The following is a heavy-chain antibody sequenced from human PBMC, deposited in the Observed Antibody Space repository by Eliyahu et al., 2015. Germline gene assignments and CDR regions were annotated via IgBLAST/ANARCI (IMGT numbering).Heavy chain of an antibody. CDR3: AREPSGSNTPSYGMDV. V-gene: IGHV1-2*04. J-gene: IGHJ6*02. D-gene: IGHD1-26*01. Sequence: QVQLVQSGAEVKKPGASVKVSCKASGYTFTGYYMHWVRQAPGQGLEWMGWINPNSGGTNYAQKFQGWVTMTRDTSISTAYMELSRLRSDDTAVYYCAREPSGSNTPSYGMDVWGQGTTVTVSS. CDR2: INPNSGGT. CDR1: GYTFTGYY.